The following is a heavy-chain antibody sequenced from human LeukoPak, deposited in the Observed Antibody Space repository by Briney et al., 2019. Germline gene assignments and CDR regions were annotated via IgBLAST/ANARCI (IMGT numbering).Heavy chain of an antibody. V-gene: IGHV4-59*01. CDR3: ARDYCSGGSCYARKGGYYYYYMDV. CDR1: GGTISSYY. Sequence: SETLSLTCTVSGGTISSYYWSWIRQPPGKGLEWIGYIYYSGSTNYNPSLKSRVTISGDTSKNQFSLKLSSVTAADTAVYYCARDYCSGGSCYARKGGYYYYYMDVWGKGTTVTVSS. J-gene: IGHJ6*03. CDR2: IYYSGST. D-gene: IGHD2-15*01.